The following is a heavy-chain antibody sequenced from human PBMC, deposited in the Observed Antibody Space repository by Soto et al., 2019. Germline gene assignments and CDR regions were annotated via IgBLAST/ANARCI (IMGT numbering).Heavy chain of an antibody. CDR3: AREGPGTSSWYVDS. D-gene: IGHD6-13*01. CDR2: ISTSSSYI. V-gene: IGHV3-11*05. CDR1: GFTFSDYY. Sequence: QVQLVESGGGLVKPGGSLRLSCAASGFTFSDYYMSWIRQAPGKGQEWVSYISTSSSYINYADSVKGRFTISRGTAKNSLYLQMNRLRTEDTAVYYCAREGPGTSSWYVDSCGQGTLVTVSS. J-gene: IGHJ4*02.